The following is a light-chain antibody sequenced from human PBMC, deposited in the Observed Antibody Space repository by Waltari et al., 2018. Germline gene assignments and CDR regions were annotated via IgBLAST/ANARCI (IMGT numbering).Light chain of an antibody. Sequence: IQLTQSPSSLSASLGARVTITCRASQGISSYLGWYQQKPGKAPKLLIYEASTLQSGVPSRFSGSGSGTDFTLIISSLQPEDFATYFCQQLSTYPLTFGGGTKVETK. CDR1: QGISSY. J-gene: IGKJ4*01. V-gene: IGKV1-9*01. CDR3: QQLSTYPLT. CDR2: EAS.